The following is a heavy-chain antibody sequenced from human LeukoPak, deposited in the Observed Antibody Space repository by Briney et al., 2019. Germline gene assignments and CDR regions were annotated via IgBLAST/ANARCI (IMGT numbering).Heavy chain of an antibody. CDR3: ARDGIPAAGPYYFDY. CDR1: GLTLSTYS. V-gene: IGHV3-30-3*01. CDR2: ISYDGSNK. D-gene: IGHD2-2*01. Sequence: GGSLRLSCAASGLTLSTYSMHWVRQAPGKGLEWVAVISYDGSNKYYADSVKGRFTISRDNSKNTLYLQMNSLRAEDTAVYYCARDGIPAAGPYYFDYWGQGTLVTVSS. J-gene: IGHJ4*02.